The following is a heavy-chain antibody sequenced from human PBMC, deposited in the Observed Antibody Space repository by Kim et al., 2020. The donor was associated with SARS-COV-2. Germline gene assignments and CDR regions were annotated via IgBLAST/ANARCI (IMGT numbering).Heavy chain of an antibody. J-gene: IGHJ4*02. CDR3: ARGRDVGGWSLYYFDY. Sequence: SETLSLTCAVYGGSFSGYYWSWIRQPPGKGLEWIGEINHSGSTNYNPSLKSRVTISVDTSKNQFSLKLSSVTAADTAVYYCARGRDVGGWSLYYFDYWGQGTLVTVSS. V-gene: IGHV4-34*01. CDR1: GGSFSGYY. D-gene: IGHD6-19*01. CDR2: INHSGST.